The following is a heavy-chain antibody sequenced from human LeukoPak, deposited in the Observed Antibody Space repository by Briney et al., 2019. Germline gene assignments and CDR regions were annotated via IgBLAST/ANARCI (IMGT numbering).Heavy chain of an antibody. D-gene: IGHD4-17*01. CDR3: AKDRLITVPKLEDDVFDI. J-gene: IGHJ3*02. CDR1: GFTFSSYA. V-gene: IGHV3-23*01. Sequence: AGGSLRLSCAASGFTFSSYAMSWVRQAPGKGLEWVSAISGSGGSTYYADSVKGRFTISRDNSKNTLYLQMNSLRPEDTALYYCAKDRLITVPKLEDDVFDIWGQGTMLTVSS. CDR2: ISGSGGST.